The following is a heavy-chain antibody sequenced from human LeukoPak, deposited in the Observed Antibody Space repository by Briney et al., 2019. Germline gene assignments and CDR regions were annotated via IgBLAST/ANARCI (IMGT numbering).Heavy chain of an antibody. CDR1: GFTFSSYD. CDR3: ARGALYDSSVYGSPHFDY. Sequence: GGSLRLSCAASGFTFSSYDMHWVRQATGKGLEWVSAIGTAGDTYYPGSVKGRFTISRENAKNSLYLQMNSLRAGDTAVYYCARGALYDSSVYGSPHFDYWAQETLVTVSS. J-gene: IGHJ4*02. D-gene: IGHD3-22*01. CDR2: IGTAGDT. V-gene: IGHV3-13*01.